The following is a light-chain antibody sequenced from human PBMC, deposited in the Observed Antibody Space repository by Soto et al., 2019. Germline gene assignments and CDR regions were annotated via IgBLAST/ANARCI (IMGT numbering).Light chain of an antibody. V-gene: IGKV3-20*01. CDR2: AAS. J-gene: IGKJ1*01. CDR1: QSVYNNY. CDR3: QTYGTSSWT. Sequence: EIVLTQSPGTLSLAPGERSTLSFRASQSVYNNYLAWYQHKPGQAPRLLIYAASSRATGIPDRFSGSGSGTDFTLTISRLEPEDFAVYYCQTYGTSSWTFGQGTKVDIK.